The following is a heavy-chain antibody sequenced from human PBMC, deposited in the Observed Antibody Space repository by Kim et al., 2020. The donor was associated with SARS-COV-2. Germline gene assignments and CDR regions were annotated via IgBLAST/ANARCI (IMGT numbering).Heavy chain of an antibody. CDR3: ARYGRGFDY. V-gene: IGHV3-48*04. CDR2: STI. J-gene: IGHJ4*02. Sequence: STIYYANSVKGRFTISRDNAKNSLYLQMNSLRAEDTAVYYCARYGRGFDYWGQGTLVTVSS. D-gene: IGHD3-16*01.